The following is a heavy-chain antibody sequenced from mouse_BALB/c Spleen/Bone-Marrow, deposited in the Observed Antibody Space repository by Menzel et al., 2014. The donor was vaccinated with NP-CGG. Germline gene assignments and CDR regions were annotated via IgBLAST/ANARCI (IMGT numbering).Heavy chain of an antibody. J-gene: IGHJ3*01. CDR3: GLNSLLRPFAY. Sequence: EVKLMESGPELVKPGASVKVSCKASGYSFTDYNMYWVKQSHGKSLEWIGYIDPYNGGTSYNQKFKGKATLTVDKSSSTAFMHLNSLTSEDSAVYYCGLNSLLRPFAYWGQGTLVTVSA. D-gene: IGHD1-2*01. CDR1: GYSFTDYN. CDR2: IDPYNGGT. V-gene: IGHV1S135*01.